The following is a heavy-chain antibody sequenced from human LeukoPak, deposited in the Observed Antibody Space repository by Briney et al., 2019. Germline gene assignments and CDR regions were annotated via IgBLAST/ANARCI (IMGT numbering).Heavy chain of an antibody. V-gene: IGHV3-23*01. CDR1: GFTFSSYA. CDR2: INGSGGST. Sequence: GGSLRLSCAASGFTFSSYAMSWVRQAPGKGLEWVSAINGSGGSTYYADSVKGRFTISRDNSKNTLYLQMNSLRAEDTAVYYCARGAITMIVVLLFDYWGQGTLVTVSS. CDR3: ARGAITMIVVLLFDY. D-gene: IGHD3-22*01. J-gene: IGHJ4*02.